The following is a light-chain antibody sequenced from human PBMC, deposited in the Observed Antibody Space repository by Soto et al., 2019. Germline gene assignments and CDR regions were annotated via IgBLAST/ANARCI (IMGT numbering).Light chain of an antibody. Sequence: DIQMTQSPSSLSASVGDRVTITCRAGQSISSYLNWYQQKPGKAPKLLIYAASSLQSGVPSRFSGSGSGTDFTLTISSLQPEDFATYYCQQSYSTPWTCGQGTKVEIK. CDR1: QSISSY. CDR2: AAS. V-gene: IGKV1-39*01. CDR3: QQSYSTPWT. J-gene: IGKJ1*01.